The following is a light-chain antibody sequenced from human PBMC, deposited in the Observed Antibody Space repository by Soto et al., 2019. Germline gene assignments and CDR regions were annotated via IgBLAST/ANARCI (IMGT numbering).Light chain of an antibody. CDR1: QSVSSY. V-gene: IGKV3-11*01. Sequence: EIVLTQSPATLSLSPGERATLSCRASQSVSSYLAWYQQEPGQAPLLLISDESSRSTAIPSRFSGSGFGTEFTLTFSSLEPEDFAVYYCQQRRDWPLTFGGGTKVEL. J-gene: IGKJ4*01. CDR2: DES. CDR3: QQRRDWPLT.